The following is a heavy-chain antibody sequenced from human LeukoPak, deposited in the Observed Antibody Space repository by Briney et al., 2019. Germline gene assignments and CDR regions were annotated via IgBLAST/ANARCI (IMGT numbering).Heavy chain of an antibody. CDR2: IYTSGTT. CDR1: GGSISSGDYY. D-gene: IGHD2/OR15-2a*01. V-gene: IGHV4-61*02. Sequence: SETLSLTCTVSGGSISSGDYYWSWIRQTAGKGLEWVGRIYTSGTTSYNPSLKSRVTISVDTSKNQFSLKLSSVTAADTAVYYCARGQGIIGAYYFDYWGQGTLVTVSS. CDR3: ARGQGIIGAYYFDY. J-gene: IGHJ4*02.